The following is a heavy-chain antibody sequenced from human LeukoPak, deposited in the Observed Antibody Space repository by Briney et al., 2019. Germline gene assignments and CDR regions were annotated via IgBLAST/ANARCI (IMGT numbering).Heavy chain of an antibody. CDR1: GYTFTGYY. J-gene: IGHJ4*02. D-gene: IGHD2-2*01. CDR2: INPNSGGT. Sequence: ASVKVSRKASGYTFTGYYMHWVRQAPGQGLEWMGWINPNSGGTNYAQKFQGRVTMTRDTSISTAYMELSRLRSDDTAVYYCARDHCSSTSCYGDFDYWGQGTLVTVSS. CDR3: ARDHCSSTSCYGDFDY. V-gene: IGHV1-2*02.